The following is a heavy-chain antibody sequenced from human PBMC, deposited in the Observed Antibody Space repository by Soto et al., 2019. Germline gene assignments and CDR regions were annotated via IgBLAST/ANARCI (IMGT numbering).Heavy chain of an antibody. D-gene: IGHD4-4*01. CDR3: ARGSNHFDY. Sequence: EVQLVESGGGLVQPGVSLRLSWAASGFTFSPFWMHWVRQVPGKGPLLVSRINSDGNSTSYADSVTGRFTISRDNAKNTLYLQMNSLRAEYTALYYCARGSNHFDYWGQGTLVTVAS. CDR1: GFTFSPFW. V-gene: IGHV3-74*01. J-gene: IGHJ4*02. CDR2: INSDGNST.